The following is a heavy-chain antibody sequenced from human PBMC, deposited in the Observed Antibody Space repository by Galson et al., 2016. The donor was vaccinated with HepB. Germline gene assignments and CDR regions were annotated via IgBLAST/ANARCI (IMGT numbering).Heavy chain of an antibody. Sequence: TNYGISWVRQAPGQGLEWMGWTSPYNGNTNYAQNFRGRVTMTTDTSTSTAYMELRSLRSDVTAVYYCARDSRDFYFDYWGQGTLVTVSS. V-gene: IGHV1-18*01. CDR1: TNYG. D-gene: IGHD3-3*01. CDR2: TSPYNGNT. J-gene: IGHJ4*02. CDR3: ARDSRDFYFDY.